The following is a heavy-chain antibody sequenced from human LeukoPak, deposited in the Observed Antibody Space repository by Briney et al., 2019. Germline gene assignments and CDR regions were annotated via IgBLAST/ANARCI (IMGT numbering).Heavy chain of an antibody. CDR3: ARTDRYYDILTGYYSHNWFDP. Sequence: PSETLSLTCTVSGGSVSSGGYYWSWIRQPPGKGLEWIGYIYYSGSTNYNPSLKSRVTISVDTSKNQFSLKLSSVTAADTAVYYCARTDRYYDILTGYYSHNWFDPWGQGTLVTVSS. CDR2: IYYSGST. CDR1: GGSVSSGGYY. V-gene: IGHV4-61*08. J-gene: IGHJ5*02. D-gene: IGHD3-9*01.